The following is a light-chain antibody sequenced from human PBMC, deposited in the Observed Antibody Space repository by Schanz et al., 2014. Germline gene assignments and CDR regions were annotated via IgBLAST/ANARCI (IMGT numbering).Light chain of an antibody. Sequence: DIQMTQSPSALSASVGDRVTITCRASQSISSYLNWYQQKPWKAPELLIYAASNLQSGVPSRFSGSGSGTDFALTISSLQPEDFATYYCQQSYSTPFFGQGTKLEIK. CDR1: QSISSY. CDR3: QQSYSTPF. J-gene: IGKJ2*01. V-gene: IGKV1-39*01. CDR2: AAS.